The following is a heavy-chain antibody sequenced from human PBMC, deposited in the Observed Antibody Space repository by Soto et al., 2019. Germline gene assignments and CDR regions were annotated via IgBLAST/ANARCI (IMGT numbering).Heavy chain of an antibody. CDR2: IQHEASSYNT. J-gene: IGHJ4*02. Sequence: EVQLVESGGGLVQPGGSLRLSCETSGFTFSEHHMDWVRQAPGKGLEWIARIQHEASSYNTYYAASVKGRFTISRDDSKNSLYLQMNSLKTEDTALYYGMRDSMKGGGFDYWGQGTLVTVSS. CDR3: MRDSMKGGGFDY. V-gene: IGHV3-72*01. D-gene: IGHD3-22*01. CDR1: GFTFSEHH.